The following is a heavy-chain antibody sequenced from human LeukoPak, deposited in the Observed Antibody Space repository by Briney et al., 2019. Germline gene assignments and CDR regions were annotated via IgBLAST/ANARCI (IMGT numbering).Heavy chain of an antibody. CDR3: ARFEYCTNGVCDTSVYFDY. D-gene: IGHD2-8*01. J-gene: IGHJ4*02. V-gene: IGHV4-34*01. CDR1: GGSFSGYY. Sequence: SETLSLTCAVYGGSFSGYYWSWIRQPPGKGLEWMGEINHSGSTNYNPSLKSRVTISVDTSKNQLSLKLRSVTDADTAVYYCARFEYCTNGVCDTSVYFDYWGQGTLVTVSS. CDR2: INHSGST.